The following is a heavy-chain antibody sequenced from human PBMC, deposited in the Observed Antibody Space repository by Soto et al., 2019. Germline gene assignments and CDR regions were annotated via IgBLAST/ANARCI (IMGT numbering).Heavy chain of an antibody. V-gene: IGHV4-4*02. CDR1: GGSISSSNW. D-gene: IGHD3-10*01. CDR2: IYHSGST. Sequence: SETLSLTCAVSGGSISSSNWWSWVRQPPGKGLEWIGEIYHSGSTNYNPSLKSRGTISGDKSKNQFSLKLSSVTAADTAEQYCARDLTYGSGSDIRPNYYYYGMDVWGQGTTVTVSS. CDR3: ARDLTYGSGSDIRPNYYYYGMDV. J-gene: IGHJ6*02.